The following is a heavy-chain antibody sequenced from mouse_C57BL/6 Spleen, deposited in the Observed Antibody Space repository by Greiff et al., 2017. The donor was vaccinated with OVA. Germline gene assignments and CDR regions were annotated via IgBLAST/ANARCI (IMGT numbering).Heavy chain of an antibody. D-gene: IGHD2-2*01. V-gene: IGHV10-1*01. CDR1: GFSFNTYA. CDR2: IRSKSNNYAT. Sequence: EVKLMESGGGLVQPKGSLKLSCAASGFSFNTYAMNWVRQAPGKGLEWVARIRSKSNNYATYYADSVKDRFTISRDDSESMLYLQMNNLKTEDTAMYYCVRGYYGYFDVWGTGTTVTVSS. J-gene: IGHJ1*03. CDR3: VRGYYGYFDV.